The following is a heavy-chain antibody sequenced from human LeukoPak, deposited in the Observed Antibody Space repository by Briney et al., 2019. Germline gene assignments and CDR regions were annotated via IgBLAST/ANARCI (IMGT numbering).Heavy chain of an antibody. D-gene: IGHD6-13*01. Sequence: SETLSLTCTVSGGSISSYYWSWTRQPPGKGLERIGYIYYSGSTNYNPSLKSRVTISVDTSKNQFSLKLSSVTAADTAVYYCARHAASSSPCDYWGQGTLVTVSS. V-gene: IGHV4-59*08. CDR1: GGSISSYY. CDR3: ARHAASSSPCDY. CDR2: IYYSGST. J-gene: IGHJ4*02.